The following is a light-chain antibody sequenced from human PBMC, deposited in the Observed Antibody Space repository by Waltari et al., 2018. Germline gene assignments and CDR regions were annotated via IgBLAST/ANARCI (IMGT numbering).Light chain of an antibody. CDR1: QSVSSY. Sequence: EILLTPYPATLSLSPGERATLSCRASQSVSSYLAWYQQKPGQAPRLLIYDASNRATGIPARFSGSGSGTDFTLTISSLEPEDFAVYYCQQRSNWPKTFGQGTKVEIK. J-gene: IGKJ1*01. CDR2: DAS. CDR3: QQRSNWPKT. V-gene: IGKV3-11*01.